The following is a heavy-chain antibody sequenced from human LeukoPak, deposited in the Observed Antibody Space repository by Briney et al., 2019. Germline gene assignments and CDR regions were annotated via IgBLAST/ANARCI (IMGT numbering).Heavy chain of an antibody. Sequence: SETLSLTCAVYGGSFSGYYWSWIRQPPGKGLEWIGEINHSGSTNYNPSLKSRVTISVDTSKNQFSLKLSSVAAADTAVSYCARGHLVLDYWGQGTLVTVSS. CDR3: ARGHLVLDY. CDR1: GGSFSGYY. J-gene: IGHJ4*02. CDR2: INHSGST. V-gene: IGHV4-34*01.